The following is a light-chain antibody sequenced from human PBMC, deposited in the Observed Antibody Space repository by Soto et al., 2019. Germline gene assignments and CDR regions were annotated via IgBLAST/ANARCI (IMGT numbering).Light chain of an antibody. CDR2: GAS. J-gene: IGKJ1*01. CDR3: QQYGSSPRT. CDR1: QSVSSSY. Sequence: EIVLTQSPGTLSLSPGERATLSCRASQSVSSSYLAWYQQKPGQAPRLLIYGASNRATGIPARFSGSGSGTDFTLTISSLEPEDFAVYYCQQYGSSPRTFGQGTKVDIK. V-gene: IGKV3-20*01.